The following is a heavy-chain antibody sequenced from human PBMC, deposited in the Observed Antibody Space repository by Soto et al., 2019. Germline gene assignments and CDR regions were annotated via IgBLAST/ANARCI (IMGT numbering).Heavy chain of an antibody. V-gene: IGHV4-39*07. CDR3: AKENWANPDS. D-gene: IGHD7-27*01. CDR2: IYYSGNT. J-gene: IGHJ4*02. CDR1: GDSISSSSYY. Sequence: PSETLSLTCTVSGDSISSSSYYWGWIRQPPGKGLEWIGSIYYSGNTFYNPSLKSRVTISVVTSMNQFSLQMNNLTVEDTAVYYCAKENWANPDSWGQGTPVTVSS.